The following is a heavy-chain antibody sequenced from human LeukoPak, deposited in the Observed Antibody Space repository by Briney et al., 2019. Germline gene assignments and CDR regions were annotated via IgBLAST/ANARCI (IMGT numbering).Heavy chain of an antibody. J-gene: IGHJ5*02. D-gene: IGHD3-16*01. CDR3: ASVHLGGGWFDP. V-gene: IGHV1-69*05. CDR2: IIPIFGTA. CDR1: GGTFSSYA. Sequence: EASVKVSCKASGGTFSSYAISWVRQAPGQGLEWMGGIIPIFGTANYAQKFQGRVTITTDESTGTAYMELSSLRSEDTAVYYCASVHLGGGWFDPWGQGTLVTVSS.